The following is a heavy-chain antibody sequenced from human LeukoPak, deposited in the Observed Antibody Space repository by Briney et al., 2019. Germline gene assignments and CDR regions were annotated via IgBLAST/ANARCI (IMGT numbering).Heavy chain of an antibody. CDR1: GGSISSYY. V-gene: IGHV4-59*01. J-gene: IGHJ3*02. D-gene: IGHD5-24*01. CDR2: IYYSGRT. CDR3: AREMATSRGAFDI. Sequence: ASETLSLTCTVSGGSISSYYWSWIRQPPGKGLERIGYIYYSGRTNYNPSLKSRVTISVDTSKNQFSLKLSSVTAADTAVYYCAREMATSRGAFDIWGQGTMVTVSS.